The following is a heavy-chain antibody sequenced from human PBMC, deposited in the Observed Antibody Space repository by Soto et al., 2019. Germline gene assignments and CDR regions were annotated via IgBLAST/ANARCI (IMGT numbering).Heavy chain of an antibody. CDR1: GRSMRGYY. CDR3: SREDYYDTGYYVV. V-gene: IGHV4-4*07. J-gene: IGHJ4*02. CDR2: IYTSGTT. Sequence: SEPLSLTCTVSGRSMRGYYWSWIRQPAGKRLEWIGRIYTSGTTDFNPSLKGRVTMSVDTSKNQFSLKLTSVTAADTALYYCSREDYYDTGYYVVWGQGTQVTVSS. D-gene: IGHD3-9*01.